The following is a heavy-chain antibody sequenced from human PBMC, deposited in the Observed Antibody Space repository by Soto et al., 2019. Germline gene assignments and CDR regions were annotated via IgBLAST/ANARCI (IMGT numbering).Heavy chain of an antibody. CDR2: INRGASGT. J-gene: IGHJ4*02. CDR1: GFSFKASC. D-gene: IGHD2-15*01. CDR3: ATLDTAEIQTAAY. Sequence: PGVSRRLSWSGSGFSFKASCMSGVRHAPGKGLEWVAMINRGASGTHYVDSVKGRFTISRDNAKNSLYLQMNSLRVEDTAVYYCATLDTAEIQTAAYWGQGT. V-gene: IGHV3-7*01.